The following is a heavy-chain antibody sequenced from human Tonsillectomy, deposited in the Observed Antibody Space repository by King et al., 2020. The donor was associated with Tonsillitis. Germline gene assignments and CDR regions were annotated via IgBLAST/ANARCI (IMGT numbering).Heavy chain of an antibody. CDR3: TRGSGGFDFWSGYLDYFDY. CDR2: IRGKAYGGST. Sequence: VQLVESGGGLVQPGRSLRLSCTASGFTFGDYAMTWFRQAPGKGLQWVGFIRGKAYGGSTEYAASVKGRFTISRDDSKGTAYLQMNRLKTEDTAVYYCTRGSGGFDFWSGYLDYFDYWGQGTLVTVSS. J-gene: IGHJ4*02. V-gene: IGHV3-49*03. D-gene: IGHD3-3*01. CDR1: GFTFGDYA.